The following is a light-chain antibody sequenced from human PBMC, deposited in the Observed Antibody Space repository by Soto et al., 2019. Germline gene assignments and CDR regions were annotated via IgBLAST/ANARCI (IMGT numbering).Light chain of an antibody. V-gene: IGKV3-20*01. CDR1: QSVSNDF. Sequence: EMVMTQAPATLSVSPGERATLSCRASQSVSNDFLAWYQQKPGQAPRLLIYGASTRATDVPDRFSGSGSGADFTLTISRLEPEDFAVYYCQQYGSSPPRTCGQGTKVDIK. CDR3: QQYGSSPPRT. CDR2: GAS. J-gene: IGKJ1*01.